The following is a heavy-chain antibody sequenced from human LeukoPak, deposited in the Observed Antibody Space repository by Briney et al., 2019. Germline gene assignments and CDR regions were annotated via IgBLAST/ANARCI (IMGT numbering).Heavy chain of an antibody. D-gene: IGHD6-19*01. J-gene: IGHJ4*02. CDR2: INHSGST. V-gene: IGHV4-34*01. CDR3: ARQYSSGWSAHDY. CDR1: GGSFSGYY. Sequence: SETLSLTCAVYGGSFSGYYWSWIRQPPGKGLEWIGEINHSGSTNYNPSLKSRVTISVDTSKNQFSLKLSSVTAADTAVYYCARQYSSGWSAHDYWGQGTLVTASS.